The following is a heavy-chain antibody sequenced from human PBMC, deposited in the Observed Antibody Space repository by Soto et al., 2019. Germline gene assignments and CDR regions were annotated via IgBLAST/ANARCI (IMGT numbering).Heavy chain of an antibody. V-gene: IGHV3-30-3*01. J-gene: IGHJ6*02. Sequence: GGSLRLSCAASGFTFSSYAMHWVRQAPGKGLEWVAVISYDGSNKYYADSVKGRFTISRDNSKNTLYLQMNSLRAEDTAVYYCARGGRYVGIYSGYDPYYYYYGMDVWGQGTTVTVSS. D-gene: IGHD5-12*01. CDR1: GFTFSSYA. CDR2: ISYDGSNK. CDR3: ARGGRYVGIYSGYDPYYYYYGMDV.